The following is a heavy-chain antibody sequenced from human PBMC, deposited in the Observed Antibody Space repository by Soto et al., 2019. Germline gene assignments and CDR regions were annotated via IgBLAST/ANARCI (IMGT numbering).Heavy chain of an antibody. CDR3: ARDRGPIAVAGCFDY. D-gene: IGHD6-19*01. J-gene: IGHJ4*02. Sequence: QVQLVESGGGVVQPGRSLRLSCAASGFTFSSYGMHWVRQAPGKGLEWVAVIWYDGSNKYYADSVKGRFTISRDNSKNTLYLQRNSLRAEDTAVYYCARDRGPIAVAGCFDYWGQGTLVTVSS. CDR1: GFTFSSYG. CDR2: IWYDGSNK. V-gene: IGHV3-33*01.